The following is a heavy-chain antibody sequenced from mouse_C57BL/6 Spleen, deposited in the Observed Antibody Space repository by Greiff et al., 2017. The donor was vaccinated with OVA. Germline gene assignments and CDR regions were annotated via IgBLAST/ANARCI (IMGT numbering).Heavy chain of an antibody. V-gene: IGHV14-4*01. CDR3: TTSTTGERWYFDV. Sequence: EVKLMESGAELVRPGASVKLSCTASGFNIKDDYMHWVKQRPEQGLEWIGWIDPENGDTEYASKFQGKATITADTSSNTAYLQLSSLTSEDTAVYYCTTSTTGERWYFDVWGTGTTVTVSS. CDR2: IDPENGDT. CDR1: GFNIKDDY. D-gene: IGHD1-1*01. J-gene: IGHJ1*03.